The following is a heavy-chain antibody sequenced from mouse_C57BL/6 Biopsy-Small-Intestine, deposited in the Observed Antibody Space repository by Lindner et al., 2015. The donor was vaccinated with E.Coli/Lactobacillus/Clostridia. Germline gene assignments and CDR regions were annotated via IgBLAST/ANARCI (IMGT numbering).Heavy chain of an antibody. V-gene: IGHV1-53*01. Sequence: SVKVSCKASGYTFTTYGLSWVRQAPGQGLEWMGWIIPDNGNTNYTQKFQGRVSMTTDTSTSTAYMEVMSLISDDTAVYYCARDHFPRTRGDRHFCGASEYWGQGTLVSVSS. J-gene: IGHJ4*01. CDR1: GYTFTTYG. CDR3: ARDHFPRTRGDRHFCGASEY. D-gene: IGHD3-3*01. CDR2: IIPDNGNT.